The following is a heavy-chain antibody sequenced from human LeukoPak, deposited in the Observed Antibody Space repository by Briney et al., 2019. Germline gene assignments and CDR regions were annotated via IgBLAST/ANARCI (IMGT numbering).Heavy chain of an antibody. V-gene: IGHV1-69*05. Sequence: SVKVSCKASGYTFTGYDINWVRQAPGQGLEWMGGIIPIFGTANYAQKFQGRVTITTDESTSTAYMELSSLRSEDTAVYYCAKAPPVVVPAASLGVETIDYWGQGTLVTVSS. CDR2: IIPIFGTA. CDR3: AKAPPVVVPAASLGVETIDY. CDR1: GYTFTGYD. D-gene: IGHD2-2*01. J-gene: IGHJ4*02.